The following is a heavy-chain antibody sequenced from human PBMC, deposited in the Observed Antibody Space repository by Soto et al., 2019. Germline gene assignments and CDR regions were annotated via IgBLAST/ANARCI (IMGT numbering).Heavy chain of an antibody. Sequence: GGSLRLSCEASGFIFSSYAMNWVRQAPGKGLQWVSSITGSSDYTSYIASVKGRFTISRDNSKNTLYLQMNNLRAEDTAVYFCAKEQTTGAHYALDYWSQGTLVTVSS. CDR3: AKEQTTGAHYALDY. J-gene: IGHJ4*02. CDR2: ITGSSDYT. V-gene: IGHV3-23*01. CDR1: GFIFSSYA. D-gene: IGHD2-8*02.